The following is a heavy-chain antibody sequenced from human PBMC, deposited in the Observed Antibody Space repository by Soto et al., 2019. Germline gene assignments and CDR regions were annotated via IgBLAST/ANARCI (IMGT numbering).Heavy chain of an antibody. Sequence: AETLSLTCAVYVGSFSGYYWSWIRQPPGKGLDWIGEINHSGSTNYNPSLKSRVTISVDTSKNQFSLKLSSVTAADTAVYYCARGLRIPYYGMDVWGQGTTVTVSS. CDR2: INHSGST. CDR1: VGSFSGYY. V-gene: IGHV4-34*01. D-gene: IGHD2-15*01. CDR3: ARGLRIPYYGMDV. J-gene: IGHJ6*02.